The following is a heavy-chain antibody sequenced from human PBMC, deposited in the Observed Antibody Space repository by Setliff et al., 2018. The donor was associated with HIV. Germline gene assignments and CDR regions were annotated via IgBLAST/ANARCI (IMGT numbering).Heavy chain of an antibody. J-gene: IGHJ6*02. CDR3: ARGKGVGGVIITGGLDV. D-gene: IGHD3-10*01. CDR1: GHTFTNYD. Sequence: ASVKVSCKPSGHTFTNYDIHWMRRATGQRLEWMGWMNPNSGVSGYALKFHDRVTMTRDTSITTAYMALSSLTSEDTAVYYCARGKGVGGVIITGGLDVWGQGTTVTVSS. CDR2: MNPNSGVS. V-gene: IGHV1-8*01.